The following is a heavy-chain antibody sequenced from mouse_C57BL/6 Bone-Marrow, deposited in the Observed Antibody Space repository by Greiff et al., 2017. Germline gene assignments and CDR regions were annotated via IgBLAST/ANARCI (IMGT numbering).Heavy chain of an antibody. V-gene: IGHV1-56*01. CDR1: GYTFTSHW. Sequence: QVQLQQSGPELVRPGASVKISCKAPGYTFTSHWMEWVRQRPGQGLEWIGEIFPGSGSTYYNEKFKGKATLTVDTSYSTAYMQLSSLTSEDSAVYFCARRGFTTVVATDYAMDYWGQGTSVTVSS. J-gene: IGHJ4*01. CDR2: IFPGSGST. D-gene: IGHD1-1*01. CDR3: ARRGFTTVVATDYAMDY.